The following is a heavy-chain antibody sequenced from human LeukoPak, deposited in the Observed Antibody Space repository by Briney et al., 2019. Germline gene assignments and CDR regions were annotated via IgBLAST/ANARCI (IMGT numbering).Heavy chain of an antibody. CDR1: GFTFSNYG. D-gene: IGHD1-26*01. CDR3: AKGSYSFVNYFDY. J-gene: IGHJ4*02. Sequence: PGRSLRLSCAASGFTFSNYGMHRVRQAPGKGLEWVAVISYDGTIKYYADSVKGRFTISRDNSKKTLYLQMHSLTPEDTAVYYCAKGSYSFVNYFDYWGQGTLVTVSS. V-gene: IGHV3-30*18. CDR2: ISYDGTIK.